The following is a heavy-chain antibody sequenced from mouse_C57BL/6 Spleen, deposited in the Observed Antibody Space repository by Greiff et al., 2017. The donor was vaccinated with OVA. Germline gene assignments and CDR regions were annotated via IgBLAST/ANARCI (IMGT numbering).Heavy chain of an antibody. D-gene: IGHD4-1*01. V-gene: IGHV5-6*01. CDR3: ARHEAGTEYYFDY. CDR1: GFTFSSYG. Sequence: EVQLVESGGDLVKPGGSLQLSCAASGFTFSSYGMSWVRQTPDKRLEWVATISSGGSYTYYPDSVKGRFTISRDNAKNTLYLQMSSLKSEDTAMYYCARHEAGTEYYFDYWGQGTTLTVSS. CDR2: ISSGGSYT. J-gene: IGHJ2*01.